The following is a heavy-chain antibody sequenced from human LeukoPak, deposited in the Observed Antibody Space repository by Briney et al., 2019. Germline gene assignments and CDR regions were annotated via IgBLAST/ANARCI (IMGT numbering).Heavy chain of an antibody. CDR2: IYYSGST. CDR3: ARHPLGYCSGGSCLPSGY. Sequence: PSETLSLTCTVSGGSISSYYWSWIRQPPGKGLEWIGYIYYSGSTNYNPSLKSRVTMSVDTSKNQFSLKLTSVTAADTAIYYCARHPLGYCSGGSCLPSGYWGQGTLVTVSS. J-gene: IGHJ4*02. V-gene: IGHV4-59*08. D-gene: IGHD2-15*01. CDR1: GGSISSYY.